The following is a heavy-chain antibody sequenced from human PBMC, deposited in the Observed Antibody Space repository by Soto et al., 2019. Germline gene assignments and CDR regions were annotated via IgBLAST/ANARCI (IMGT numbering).Heavy chain of an antibody. CDR1: GFTFSSYG. CDR2: ISYDGSNK. Sequence: GGSLRLSCAASGFTFSSYGMHWVRQAPGKGLEWVAVISYDGSNKYYADSVKGRFTISRDNSKNTLYLQMISLRAEDTAVYYCAQKNCGGDCYLAYDAFDIWGQGTMVTVSS. D-gene: IGHD2-21*02. CDR3: AQKNCGGDCYLAYDAFDI. V-gene: IGHV3-30*03. J-gene: IGHJ3*02.